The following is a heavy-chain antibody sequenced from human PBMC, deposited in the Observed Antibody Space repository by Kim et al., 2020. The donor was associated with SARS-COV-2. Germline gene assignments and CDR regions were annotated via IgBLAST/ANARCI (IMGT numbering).Heavy chain of an antibody. J-gene: IGHJ6*02. Sequence: GGSLRLSCTASGFTFGDYAMSWVRQAPGKGLEWVGFIRSKAYGGTTEYAASVKGRFTISRDDSKSIAYLQMNSLKTEDTAVYYCTRFRGDETLWNLYYYYYYGMDVWGQGTTVTVSS. CDR1: GFTFGDYA. D-gene: IGHD3-10*01. CDR3: TRFRGDETLWNLYYYYYYGMDV. CDR2: IRSKAYGGTT. V-gene: IGHV3-49*04.